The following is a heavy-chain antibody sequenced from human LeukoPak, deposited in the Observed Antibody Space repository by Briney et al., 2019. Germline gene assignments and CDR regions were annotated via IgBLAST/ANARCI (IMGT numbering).Heavy chain of an antibody. CDR2: ISYDGSNK. J-gene: IGHJ4*02. D-gene: IGHD6-13*01. CDR3: ARDRVVHSSSCDY. Sequence: GGSLRLSCAASGFPFSGSGMHWVRQAPGKGLEWVAVISYDGSNKYYADSVKGRFTISRDNSKNTLYLQMNSLRAEDTAVYYCARDRVVHSSSCDYWGQGTLVTVSS. CDR1: GFPFSGSG. V-gene: IGHV3-30*03.